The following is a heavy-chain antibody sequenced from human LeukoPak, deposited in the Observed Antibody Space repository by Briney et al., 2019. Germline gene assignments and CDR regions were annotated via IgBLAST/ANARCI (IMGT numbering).Heavy chain of an antibody. Sequence: GGSLRLSCAASGFTFSSYWMHWVRQAPGKGLVWVSRVNSDGSSTSYADSVKGRFTISRDNAKNTLYLQMNSLRAEDTAVYYCARDRGVHCGGDCPPGYWGQGTLVTVSS. CDR1: GFTFSSYW. V-gene: IGHV3-74*01. CDR3: ARDRGVHCGGDCPPGY. J-gene: IGHJ4*02. D-gene: IGHD2-21*02. CDR2: VNSDGSST.